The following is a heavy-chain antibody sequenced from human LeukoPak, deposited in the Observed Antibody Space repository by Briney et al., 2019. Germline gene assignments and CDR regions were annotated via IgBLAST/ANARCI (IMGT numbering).Heavy chain of an antibody. CDR2: IYYSGST. J-gene: IGHJ6*02. V-gene: IGHV4-31*02. D-gene: IGHD3-16*01. CDR3: ARGAYYYGMDV. Sequence: PSETLSLTCTVSGGSISSGGYYWSWIRQHPGKGLEWIGYIYYSGSTYYNPSLKSRVTISVDTSKNQFSLKLSSVTAADTAVYYCARGAYYYGMDVWGQGTTATVSS. CDR1: GGSISSGGYY.